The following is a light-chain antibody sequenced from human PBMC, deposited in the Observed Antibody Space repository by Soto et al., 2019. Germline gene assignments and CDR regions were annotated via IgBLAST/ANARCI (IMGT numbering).Light chain of an antibody. CDR1: SSDVGGYKY. CDR3: SSSTSSSTLI. V-gene: IGLV2-14*01. J-gene: IGLJ2*01. CDR2: EVS. Sequence: QSALTQPASVSGSPGQSITISCTGTSSDVGGYKYVSWYQQHPGKVPKLIIYEVSNRPSGVSDRFSASKSGNTASLTISGLQAEDEADYYCSSSTSSSTLIFGGGTKLTVL.